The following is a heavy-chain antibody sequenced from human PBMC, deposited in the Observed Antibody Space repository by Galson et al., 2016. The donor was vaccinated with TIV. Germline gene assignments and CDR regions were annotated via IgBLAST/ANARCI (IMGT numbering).Heavy chain of an antibody. CDR1: GDSIDSYF. J-gene: IGHJ3*02. CDR3: ARQSPNVDTALGDAFDI. D-gene: IGHD5-18*01. V-gene: IGHV4-59*01. CDR2: IYDSGSA. Sequence: LSLTCSVSGDSIDSYFWSWIRQPPGKTLEWIGYIYDSGSANHNPSPKNRVTISVDTSKNQISLTLTSVTAADTAMYFCARQSPNVDTALGDAFDIWGLGTMVTVSS.